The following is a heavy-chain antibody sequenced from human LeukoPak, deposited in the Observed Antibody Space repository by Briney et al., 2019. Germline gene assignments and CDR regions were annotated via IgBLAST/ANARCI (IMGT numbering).Heavy chain of an antibody. V-gene: IGHV4-59*01. Sequence: SETLSLTCTVSGGSISSYHWSWIRQPPGKGLEWIGDIYYSGTTNYKPSLKGRVTISVDTSKNQFSLKLSSVTAADTAVYYCARDLRWLGAFDIWGQGTMVTVSS. J-gene: IGHJ3*02. CDR1: GGSISSYH. CDR3: ARDLRWLGAFDI. D-gene: IGHD5-24*01. CDR2: IYYSGTT.